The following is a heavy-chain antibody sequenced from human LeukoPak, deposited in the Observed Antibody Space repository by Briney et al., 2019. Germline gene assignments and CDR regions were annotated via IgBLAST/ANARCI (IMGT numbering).Heavy chain of an antibody. D-gene: IGHD5-24*01. CDR2: INYDGSDK. V-gene: IGHV3-7*03. CDR1: GFTFSSYG. CDR3: ARDSDGSLDY. Sequence: GGSLRLSCVASGFTFSSYGMHWVRQVPGKGPEWVANINYDGSDKNHVDSVKGRFTISRDNARNSLYLHMNSLRAEDTAMYYCARDSDGSLDYWGQGTLVTVSS. J-gene: IGHJ4*02.